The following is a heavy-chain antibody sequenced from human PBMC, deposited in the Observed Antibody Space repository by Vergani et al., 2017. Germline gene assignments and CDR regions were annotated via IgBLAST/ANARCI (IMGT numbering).Heavy chain of an antibody. J-gene: IGHJ4*02. CDR3: ARGHPVGSY. CDR2: IKGDGSAK. D-gene: IGHD1-26*01. V-gene: IGHV3-7*01. Sequence: EVQLVESGGGLVKPGGSLRLSCAASGFTFSSYGMNWVRQAPGKGLEWVAAIKGDGSAKQYVESVKGRFTISRDNAKSSLYLQMNSLRVADTAVYYCARGHPVGSYWGQGTLVTVSS. CDR1: GFTFSSYG.